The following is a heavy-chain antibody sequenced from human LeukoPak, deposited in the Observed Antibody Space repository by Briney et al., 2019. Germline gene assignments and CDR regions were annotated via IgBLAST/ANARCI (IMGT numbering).Heavy chain of an antibody. CDR2: INHSGST. CDR1: GYPISSGYY. V-gene: IGHV4-38-2*02. CDR3: ARKEGGQLVNTRRWFDP. D-gene: IGHD6-13*01. J-gene: IGHJ5*02. Sequence: PSETLSLTCSVSGYPISSGYYWSWIRQSPIKGLEWIGEINHSGSTHYNPSLKSRVTISVDTSRNQFSLRLTSVTAADTAVYYCARKEGGQLVNTRRWFDPWGQGTLVTVSS.